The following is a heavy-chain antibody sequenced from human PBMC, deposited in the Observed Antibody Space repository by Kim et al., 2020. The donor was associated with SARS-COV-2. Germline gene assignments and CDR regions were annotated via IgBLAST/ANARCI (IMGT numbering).Heavy chain of an antibody. CDR3: VRDLRGEGSFDY. Sequence: GGSLRLSCAASGFTFSNHAMHWVRQAPDKGLVWVAVISSDGTERYYPDSVKGRFTISRDNSKNTVDLQMNSLRVEDTAVYYCVRDLRGEGSFDYWGQGILVTVSS. V-gene: IGHV3-30*04. CDR1: GFTFSNHA. D-gene: IGHD3-10*01. J-gene: IGHJ4*02. CDR2: ISSDGTER.